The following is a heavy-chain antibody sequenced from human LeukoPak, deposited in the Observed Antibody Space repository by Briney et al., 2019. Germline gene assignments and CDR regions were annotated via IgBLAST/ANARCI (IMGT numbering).Heavy chain of an antibody. Sequence: GGSLRLSCAASGFTFSSSWMHWVRQAPGKGLVWVSRINSDGSSTTYADSVKGRFAISRDNAKNTLYLQLNSLRAEDTAVYYCARRDYFDDWGQGTLVTVPS. V-gene: IGHV3-74*01. J-gene: IGHJ4*02. CDR3: ARRDYFDD. CDR2: INSDGSST. CDR1: GFTFSSSW.